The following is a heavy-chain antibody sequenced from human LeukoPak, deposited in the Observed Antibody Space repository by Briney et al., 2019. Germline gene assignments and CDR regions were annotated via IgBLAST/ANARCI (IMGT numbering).Heavy chain of an antibody. CDR3: ARVEDCTNGVCLSDAFDI. D-gene: IGHD2-8*01. Sequence: ASVKVSCKASGGTFSSYAISWVRQAPGQGLEWMGGIIPIFGTANYAQKFQGRVTITADESTSTAYMELSSLRSEDTAVYYCARVEDCTNGVCLSDAFDIWGQGTMVTVSS. J-gene: IGHJ3*02. CDR2: IIPIFGTA. V-gene: IGHV1-69*13. CDR1: GGTFSSYA.